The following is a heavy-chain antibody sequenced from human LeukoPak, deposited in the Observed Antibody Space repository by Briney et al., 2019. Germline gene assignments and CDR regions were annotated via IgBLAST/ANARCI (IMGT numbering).Heavy chain of an antibody. J-gene: IGHJ2*01. D-gene: IGHD6-13*01. CDR3: ARAGMRQQLVKRYFDL. V-gene: IGHV4-39*01. Sequence: SETLSLTCAVSGGSISSSNWWSWIRQPPGKGLEWIGSIYYSGITYYNPSLRGRVTISVDTSKNQFSLKLSSVTAADTAVYYCARAGMRQQLVKRYFDLWGRGTLVTVSS. CDR2: IYYSGIT. CDR1: GGSISSSNW.